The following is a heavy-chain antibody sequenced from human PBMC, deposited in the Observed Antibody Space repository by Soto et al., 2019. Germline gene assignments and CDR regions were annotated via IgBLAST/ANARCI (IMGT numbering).Heavy chain of an antibody. Sequence: EVQLVESGGVVVQPGGSLRLSCAASGFTFDDYTMHWVRQAPGKGLEWVSLISWDGGSTYYADSVKGRFTISRDNSKNSMYLQINSLRTEDTALYYCAKYFYFGSWRYTGSGAFDIWGQGTMVTVSS. CDR2: ISWDGGST. V-gene: IGHV3-43*01. D-gene: IGHD3-10*01. CDR3: AKYFYFGSWRYTGSGAFDI. J-gene: IGHJ3*02. CDR1: GFTFDDYT.